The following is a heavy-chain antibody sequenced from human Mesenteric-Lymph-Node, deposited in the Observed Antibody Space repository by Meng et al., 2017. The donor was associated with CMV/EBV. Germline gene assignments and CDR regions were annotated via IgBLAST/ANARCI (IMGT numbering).Heavy chain of an antibody. J-gene: IGHJ6*02. CDR3: ARGLNGGGYPLSMDV. D-gene: IGHD3-22*01. V-gene: IGHV5-51*01. CDR2: IYPGDSNI. Sequence: WIRQSPGKGLEWIGSIYPGDSNIRYSPSFQGQVTVSVDKSISTAYLHWNSLKASDTAMYYCARGLNGGGYPLSMDVWGQGTTVTVSS.